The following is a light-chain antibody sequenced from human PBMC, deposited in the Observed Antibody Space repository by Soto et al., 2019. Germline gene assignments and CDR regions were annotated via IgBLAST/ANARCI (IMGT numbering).Light chain of an antibody. J-gene: IGKJ5*01. V-gene: IGKV3-11*01. CDR1: QSFRGL. CDR3: QKRHMWPIT. Sequence: EVASTQSPVTLSLSPGQRATLSCRASQSFRGLLAWYQQKPGQAPRLLIYDAYNRATGIPPRFSGSGSGTDFTLTISSLEPEDSAVYYCQKRHMWPITFGQGTRLEIK. CDR2: DAY.